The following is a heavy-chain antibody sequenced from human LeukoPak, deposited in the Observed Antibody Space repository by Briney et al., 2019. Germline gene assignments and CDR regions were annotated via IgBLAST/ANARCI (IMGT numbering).Heavy chain of an antibody. CDR3: ATDPQITNWYDYFDF. J-gene: IGHJ4*02. D-gene: IGHD1-1*01. V-gene: IGHV3-23*01. CDR2: ISSSGGST. Sequence: GGSLRLSCAASRFTFSSYAMSWLRQAPGKALDWVSGISSSGGSTYYADSVKGRFTISRHNSKNTLYLHMNSLRAEDTAVYYCATDPQITNWYDYFDFWGQGTLVTVSS. CDR1: RFTFSSYA.